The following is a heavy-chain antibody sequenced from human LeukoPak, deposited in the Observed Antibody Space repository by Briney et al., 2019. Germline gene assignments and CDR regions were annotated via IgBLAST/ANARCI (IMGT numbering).Heavy chain of an antibody. V-gene: IGHV3-7*01. J-gene: IGHJ4*02. CDR1: GFTFSSYW. CDR2: IKQDGSEK. Sequence: GGSLRLSCAASGFTFSSYWMSWVRQAPGKGLEWVANIKQDGSEKYYVDSVKGRFTISRDNAKNSLYLQMNSLRAEDTAVYYCARDHSPGVVGAQDYWGQGTLVTVSS. CDR3: ARDHSPGVVGAQDY. D-gene: IGHD1-26*01.